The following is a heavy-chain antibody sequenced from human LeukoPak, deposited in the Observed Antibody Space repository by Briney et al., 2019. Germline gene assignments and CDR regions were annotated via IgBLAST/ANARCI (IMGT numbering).Heavy chain of an antibody. V-gene: IGHV4-4*02. CDR1: SGSISSSNW. D-gene: IGHD3-22*01. J-gene: IGHJ6*02. CDR2: IDYSGSP. Sequence: SETLSLTCAVSSGSISSSNWWSWVRPPPGKGLEWIGYIDYSGSPNYNPSLKSRLAISVDTSKNQFSLKLSSVSAADTAVYYCARFNYFDRSDYFSYYYGMDVWGQGTTVTVSS. CDR3: ARFNYFDRSDYFSYYYGMDV.